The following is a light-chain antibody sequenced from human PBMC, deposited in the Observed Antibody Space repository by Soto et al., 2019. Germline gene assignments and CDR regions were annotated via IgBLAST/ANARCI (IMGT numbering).Light chain of an antibody. CDR1: QGISSY. V-gene: IGKV1-9*01. Sequence: DIQLTQSPSFLSASVGDTVTVTCRASQGISSYLAWYQQKPGKAPKLLIHTASTLQSGVPSRFSGSGSGTEFTLTISSLQPEDFATYYCQQRHSYPITFGQGTRLEMK. CDR2: TAS. CDR3: QQRHSYPIT. J-gene: IGKJ5*01.